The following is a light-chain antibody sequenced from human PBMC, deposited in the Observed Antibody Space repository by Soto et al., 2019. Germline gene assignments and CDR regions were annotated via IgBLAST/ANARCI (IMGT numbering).Light chain of an antibody. Sequence: DIVMTQSPDSLAVSLGERATINCKSSQRVLYSSNNKNYLAWYQQKPGQPPKLLIYWESTRESGIPDRFSGSVSGKDFTLTIRSLQAEDVAVYYCQKSYRPPRTFCRGTKLEIK. J-gene: IGKJ2*01. CDR3: QKSYRPPRT. CDR1: QRVLYSSNNKNY. CDR2: WES. V-gene: IGKV4-1*01.